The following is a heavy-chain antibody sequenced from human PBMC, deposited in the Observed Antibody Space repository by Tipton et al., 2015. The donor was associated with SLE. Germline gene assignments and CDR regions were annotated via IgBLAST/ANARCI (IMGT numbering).Heavy chain of an antibody. Sequence: GLVKPSETLSLTCTVSGGSISSHYWSWIRQPPGKGLEWIGYIYYSGSTNYNPSLKSRVTISVDTSKNQFSLKLSSVTAADTAVYYCARDGDSNSWYHYWYFDLWGRGTLVTVSS. CDR1: GGSISSHY. CDR3: ARDGDSNSWYHYWYFDL. D-gene: IGHD6-13*01. CDR2: IYYSGST. J-gene: IGHJ2*01. V-gene: IGHV4-59*11.